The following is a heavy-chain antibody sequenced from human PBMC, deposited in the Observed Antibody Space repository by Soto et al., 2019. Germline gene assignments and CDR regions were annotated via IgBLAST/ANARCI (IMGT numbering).Heavy chain of an antibody. Sequence: EVQLLESGGGLVQPGGSLRLSCAASGFTLSSYAMSWVRQAPGKGLEWVSAISGSGGSTYYADSVKGRFTISRDNSKNTLYLQMNSLRAEDTAVYYGASQVRGVSFDYWGQGTLVTVSS. D-gene: IGHD3-10*01. CDR3: ASQVRGVSFDY. CDR1: GFTLSSYA. V-gene: IGHV3-23*01. CDR2: ISGSGGST. J-gene: IGHJ4*02.